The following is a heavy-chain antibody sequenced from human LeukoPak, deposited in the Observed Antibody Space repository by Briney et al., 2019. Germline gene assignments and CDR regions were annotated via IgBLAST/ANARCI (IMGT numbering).Heavy chain of an antibody. CDR2: MSWNGAVI. D-gene: IGHD5-12*01. CDR1: GFNFDDYA. Sequence: PGGSLRLSCAASGFNFDDYAMHWVRQTPGKGLEWVSGMSWNGAVIAYADSVKGRFTISRDNAKNSLYLQMNSLRAEDTAFYYCAKDKRGYDLEYFDYWGQGTLVTVSS. V-gene: IGHV3-9*01. J-gene: IGHJ4*02. CDR3: AKDKRGYDLEYFDY.